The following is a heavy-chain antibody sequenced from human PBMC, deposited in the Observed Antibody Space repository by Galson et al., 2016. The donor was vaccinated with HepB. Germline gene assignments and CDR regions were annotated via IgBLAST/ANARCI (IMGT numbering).Heavy chain of an antibody. CDR2: ISSSSRYI. D-gene: IGHD3-3*01. CDR1: GFSFSSYG. Sequence: SLRLSCAASGFSFSSYGMNWVRQAPGKGLEWVSSISSSSRYIYYADSLKGRFTISRDNAKNSLYLQMNSLRAEDTAVYYCARGHYDFWSGPSRRAFDIWGRGTLVTVSS. J-gene: IGHJ4*02. CDR3: ARGHYDFWSGPSRRAFDI. V-gene: IGHV3-21*01.